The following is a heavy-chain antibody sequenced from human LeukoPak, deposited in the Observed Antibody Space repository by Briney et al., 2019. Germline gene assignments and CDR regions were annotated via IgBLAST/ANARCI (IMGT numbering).Heavy chain of an antibody. D-gene: IGHD4-23*01. CDR2: ISTYTGIT. CDR1: GYSFISCG. CDR3: ARDSDYGGTGYGDWLDP. Sequence: ASVKVSCKASGYSFISCGVSWVRQAPAQGLEWMGWISTYTGITHYAEKFQGRVTMTADTSTTTAYMELKSLTYDDTAIYYCARDSDYGGTGYGDWLDPWGQGALVIVSS. V-gene: IGHV1-18*01. J-gene: IGHJ5*02.